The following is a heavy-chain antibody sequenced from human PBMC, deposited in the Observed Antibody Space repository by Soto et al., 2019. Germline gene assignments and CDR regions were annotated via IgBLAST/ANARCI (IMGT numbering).Heavy chain of an antibody. V-gene: IGHV3-30*18. CDR2: ISYDGTNK. CDR3: AKDLQSYGDYDYYCYGMDV. D-gene: IGHD4-17*01. CDR1: GFTFSTYG. J-gene: IGHJ6*04. Sequence: QVQLLESGGGEFQPGRSLTFSCAASGFTFSTYGMQWVRKTRGNGLEWVADISYDGTNKFYSDSVKGRFTISRDNFKNTLTLQMNSLRADDTAVYSCAKDLQSYGDYDYYCYGMDVWGVGARVTVSS.